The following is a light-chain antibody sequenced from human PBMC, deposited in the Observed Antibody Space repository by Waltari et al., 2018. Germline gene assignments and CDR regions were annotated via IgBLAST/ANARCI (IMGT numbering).Light chain of an antibody. CDR2: EDI. CDR1: ALSKKY. Sequence: SYELTQPPSVSVSPGQTARITCSGDALSKKYAYWYQQKSGQAPVLVIDEDIKRPTGIPEGFSGSSAGTTATLTISGAHVDDEADYYCYSTDFSGHDRVFGGGTKLTIL. J-gene: IGLJ3*02. CDR3: YSTDFSGHDRV. V-gene: IGLV3-10*01.